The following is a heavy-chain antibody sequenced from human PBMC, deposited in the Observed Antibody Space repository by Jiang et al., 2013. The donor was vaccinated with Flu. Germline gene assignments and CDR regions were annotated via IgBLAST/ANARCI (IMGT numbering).Heavy chain of an antibody. D-gene: IGHD6-6*01. CDR3: ARRGSSRSFDY. CDR2: IYYSGST. V-gene: IGHV4-39*01. CDR1: GGSISSSSYY. Sequence: GSGLVKPSETLSLTCTVSGGSISSSSYYWGWIRQPPGKGLEWIGSIYYSGSTYYNPSLKSRVTISVDTSKNQFSLKLSSVTAADTAVYYCARRGSSRSFDYWGQGPWSPSPQ. J-gene: IGHJ4*02.